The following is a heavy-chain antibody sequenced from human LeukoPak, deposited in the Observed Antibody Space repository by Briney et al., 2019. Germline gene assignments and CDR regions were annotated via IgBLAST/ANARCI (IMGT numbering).Heavy chain of an antibody. CDR3: ARGQNGYYYYGMDV. D-gene: IGHD2-8*01. J-gene: IGHJ6*02. CDR1: GGSISSGGYS. CDR2: IYHSGST. V-gene: IGHV4-30-2*01. Sequence: SQTLSLTCAVSGGSISSGGYSWSWTRQPPGKGLEWIGYIYHSGSTYYNPSLKSRVTISVDRSKNQFSLKLSSVTAADTAVYYCARGQNGYYYYGMDVWGQGTTVTVSS.